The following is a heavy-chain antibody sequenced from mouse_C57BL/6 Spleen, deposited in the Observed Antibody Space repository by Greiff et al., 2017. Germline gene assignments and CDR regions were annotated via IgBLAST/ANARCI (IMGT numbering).Heavy chain of an antibody. J-gene: IGHJ4*01. V-gene: IGHV5-4*03. Sequence: EVKLMESGGGLVKPGGSLKLSCAASGFTFSSYAMSWVRQTPEKRLEWVATISDGGSYTYYPDNVKGRFTISRDNAKNNLYLQMSHLKSEDTAMYYCASGDSNYGAMDYWGQGTSVTVSS. CDR1: GFTFSSYA. D-gene: IGHD2-5*01. CDR2: ISDGGSYT. CDR3: ASGDSNYGAMDY.